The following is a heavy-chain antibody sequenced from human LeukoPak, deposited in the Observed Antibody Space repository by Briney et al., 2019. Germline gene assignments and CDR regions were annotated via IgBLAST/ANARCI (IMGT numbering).Heavy chain of an antibody. V-gene: IGHV4-59*01. CDR2: IYYSGST. CDR1: GGSISSYY. D-gene: IGHD1-26*01. Sequence: SETLSLTCTVSGGSISSYYWSWIRQPPGKGLEWIGYIYYSGSTNYNPSLRSRVTISVDTSKNQFSLKLSSVTAADTAVYYCARERSYYFDYWGQGTLVTVSS. J-gene: IGHJ4*02. CDR3: ARERSYYFDY.